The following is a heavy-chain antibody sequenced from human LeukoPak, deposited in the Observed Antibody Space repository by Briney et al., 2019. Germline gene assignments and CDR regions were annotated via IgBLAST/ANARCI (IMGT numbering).Heavy chain of an antibody. Sequence: PGGSLRLSCAASGFTFSSYAMSWVRQAPGKGLEWVSAISGSGGSTYYADSVKGRFTISRDNSKNTLYLQMNSLRAKDRAVYYCARHIVVVPAAMTDWGQGTLVTVSS. D-gene: IGHD2-2*01. J-gene: IGHJ4*02. CDR3: ARHIVVVPAAMTD. V-gene: IGHV3-23*01. CDR2: ISGSGGST. CDR1: GFTFSSYA.